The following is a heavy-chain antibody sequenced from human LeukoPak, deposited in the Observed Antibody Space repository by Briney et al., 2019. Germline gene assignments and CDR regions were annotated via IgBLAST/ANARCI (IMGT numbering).Heavy chain of an antibody. Sequence: ESGPTLVKPTQTLTLTCTFSGFSLGTYGEGVGWVRQPPGKALEWLALIYWDDDKRYSPSLKSRLTITKDTPKNQVVLTMANVDPVDTATYYCAHRTPQQQGHFNWFDPWGQGTLVTVSS. J-gene: IGHJ5*02. CDR3: AHRTPQQQGHFNWFDP. D-gene: IGHD6-13*01. CDR1: GFSLGTYGEG. V-gene: IGHV2-5*02. CDR2: IYWDDDK.